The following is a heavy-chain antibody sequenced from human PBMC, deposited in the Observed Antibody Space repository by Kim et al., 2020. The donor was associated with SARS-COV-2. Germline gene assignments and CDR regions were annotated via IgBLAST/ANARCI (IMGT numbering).Heavy chain of an antibody. CDR2: INTYNGNT. V-gene: IGHV1-18*04. CDR3: AGVAFYGLLNYSMDV. CDR1: GYTLTTYA. D-gene: IGHD3-9*01. Sequence: ASVKVSCKASGYTLTTYAITWVRQAPGQGLEWMGWINTYNGNTNYAQRLQGRVTMTTDTSTSTAFMELRGLRSDDTGVYYCAGVAFYGLLNYSMDVWGQGTAVTVSS. J-gene: IGHJ6*02.